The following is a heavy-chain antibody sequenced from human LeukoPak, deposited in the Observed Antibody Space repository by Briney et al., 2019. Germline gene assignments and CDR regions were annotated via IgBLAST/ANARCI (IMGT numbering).Heavy chain of an antibody. D-gene: IGHD1-26*01. CDR3: ARDPYSGGYGDYYYYYMDL. J-gene: IGHJ6*03. CDR1: GFTFSTYN. Sequence: WGSLRLSCAASGFTFSTYNMNWIRQAPGRGLEWVSSITSSSSYIYYADSVKGRFTISRDNAKNSLYLEMNSLRAEDRAVYYCARDPYSGGYGDYYYYYMDLWGQGTTVTISS. V-gene: IGHV3-21*01. CDR2: ITSSSSYI.